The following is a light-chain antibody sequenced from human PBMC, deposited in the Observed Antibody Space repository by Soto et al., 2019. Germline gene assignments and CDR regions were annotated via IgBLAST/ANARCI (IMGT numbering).Light chain of an antibody. CDR3: QQSYSAPRT. V-gene: IGKV1-39*01. CDR1: QSISSY. CDR2: AAS. J-gene: IGKJ2*01. Sequence: DIQMTQSPSSLSASVGDRVTITCRASQSISSYLHWYQQKPGKAPKLLIYAASNLQSGVLSRFSGSGSGTDFTLTISSLQPEDFATYSCQQSYSAPRTFGQGTKLEIK.